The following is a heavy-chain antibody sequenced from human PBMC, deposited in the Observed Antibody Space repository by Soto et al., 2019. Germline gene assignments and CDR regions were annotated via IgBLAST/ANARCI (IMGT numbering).Heavy chain of an antibody. CDR1: GASIRSSSYS. D-gene: IGHD3-10*01. Sequence: SETLSLTCVVSGASIRSSSYSWGWIRQPPGKGLEWIGSMSYGGGSYYNPSLKSRVTISADTSMNQISLKMTSVTAAETALYYCARHRRKRVRGALYHYYGMDVWGQGTPVTVSS. V-gene: IGHV4-39*01. J-gene: IGHJ6*02. CDR2: MSYGGGS. CDR3: ARHRRKRVRGALYHYYGMDV.